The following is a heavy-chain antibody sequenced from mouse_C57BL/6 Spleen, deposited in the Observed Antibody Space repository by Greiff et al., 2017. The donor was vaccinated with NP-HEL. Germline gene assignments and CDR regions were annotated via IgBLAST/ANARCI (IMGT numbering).Heavy chain of an antibody. CDR1: GYAFTNYL. Sequence: VQLQQSGAELVRPGTSVKVSCKASGYAFTNYLIEWVKQRPGQGLEWIGVINPGSGGTNYNEKFKGKATLTADKSSSTAYMQLSSLTSEDSAVYFCARGVYDYEGAWFAYWGQGTLVTVSA. D-gene: IGHD2-4*01. CDR3: ARGVYDYEGAWFAY. V-gene: IGHV1-54*01. CDR2: INPGSGGT. J-gene: IGHJ3*01.